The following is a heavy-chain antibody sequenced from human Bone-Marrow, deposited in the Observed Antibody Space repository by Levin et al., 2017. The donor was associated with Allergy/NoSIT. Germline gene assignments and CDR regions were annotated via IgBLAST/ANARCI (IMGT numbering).Heavy chain of an antibody. CDR2: INNDGSVT. Sequence: GESLKISCATSGFTFPNDWMHWVRQAPGKGLVWVSHINNDGSVTTYADSVKGRFIISRDNAKNTLYLQMNSLRADDTAVYFCGRDRKYAMDVWGQGTTVTVSS. V-gene: IGHV3-74*01. J-gene: IGHJ6*02. CDR3: GRDRKYAMDV. CDR1: GFTFPNDW.